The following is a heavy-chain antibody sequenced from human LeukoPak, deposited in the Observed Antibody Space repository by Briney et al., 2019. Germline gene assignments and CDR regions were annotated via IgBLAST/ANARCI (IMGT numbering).Heavy chain of an antibody. V-gene: IGHV1-8*02. Sequence: ASVKVSCKASGYTFTSYDINWVRQATGQGLEWMGWMNPNSGNTGYAQKLQGRVTMTTDTSTSTAYMELRSLRSDDTAVYYCARVPSTVPSYYMDVWGKGTTVTVSS. CDR3: ARVPSTVPSYYMDV. J-gene: IGHJ6*03. D-gene: IGHD4-11*01. CDR2: MNPNSGNT. CDR1: GYTFTSYD.